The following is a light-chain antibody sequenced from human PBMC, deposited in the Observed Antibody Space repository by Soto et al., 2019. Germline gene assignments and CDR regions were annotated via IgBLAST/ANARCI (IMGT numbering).Light chain of an antibody. V-gene: IGKV3-20*01. Sequence: EIVLTQSPATLSLSPGERATLSCRASHSFSSSYLAWYQQKPGQAPRLLIYGTSSRATGIPDRFSGSGSGTDFTLTISRLEPEDFAVYYCQQYGSFSWTFGQGTKVDI. CDR3: QQYGSFSWT. CDR2: GTS. J-gene: IGKJ1*01. CDR1: HSFSSSY.